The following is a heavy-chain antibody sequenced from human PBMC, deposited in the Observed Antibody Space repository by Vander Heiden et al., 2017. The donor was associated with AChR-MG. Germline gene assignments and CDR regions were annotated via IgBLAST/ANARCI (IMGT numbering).Heavy chain of an antibody. V-gene: IGHV3-15*01. CDR1: GFTFSNAW. CDR2: IKSKTDGGTT. Sequence: EVHLVEPGGGLVTPGGSLRLACAASGFTFSNAWMSWVRQAPGKGLEWVGRIKSKTDGGTTDYAAPMKGRFTISRDDSKNTLYLQMTSLKTEDTGVYFCTTEWTGRIGWWRTDYWGQGTLVTVSS. J-gene: IGHJ4*02. D-gene: IGHD2-15*01. CDR3: TTEWTGRIGWWRTDY.